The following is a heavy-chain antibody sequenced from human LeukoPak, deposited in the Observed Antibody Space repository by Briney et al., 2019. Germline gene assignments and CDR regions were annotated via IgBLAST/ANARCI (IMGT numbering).Heavy chain of an antibody. D-gene: IGHD2-2*01. CDR1: GGSISSSGYY. CDR2: IYYSGST. CDR3: VRQWVVPTTTNWFDP. Sequence: PSETLSLTCTVSGGSISSSGYYWGWIRQPPGKGLEWIGSIYYSGSTHYNPSLKSRVTISVDTSKNQFSLKLSSVTAADTAVYYCVRQWVVPTTTNWFDPWGQGTLVTVSS. V-gene: IGHV4-39*01. J-gene: IGHJ5*02.